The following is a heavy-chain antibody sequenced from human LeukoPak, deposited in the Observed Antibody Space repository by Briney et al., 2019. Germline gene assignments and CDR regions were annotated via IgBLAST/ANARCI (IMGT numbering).Heavy chain of an antibody. D-gene: IGHD2-15*01. CDR3: ARGADCSGGSCELDY. J-gene: IGHJ4*02. CDR1: GGSFSGYY. V-gene: IGHV4-34*01. Sequence: SETLSLTCAVYGGSFSGYYWSWIRQPPGKGLEWIGEINNSGSTNYNPSLKSRVTISVDTSKNQFSLKLSSVTAADTAVYYCARGADCSGGSCELDYWGQGTLVTVSS. CDR2: INNSGST.